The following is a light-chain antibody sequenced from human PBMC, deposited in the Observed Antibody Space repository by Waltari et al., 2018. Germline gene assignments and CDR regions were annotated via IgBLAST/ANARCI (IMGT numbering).Light chain of an antibody. CDR2: VNSDGSH. J-gene: IGLJ3*02. Sequence: QLVLTQSPSASASLGASVKLTCTLSSGHINNVIAWLQQRPEKGPRYLMKVNSDGSHNKGDEIPVRFSGSSSGAERYLTISSLQSEDEADDFCQTGGHGTWVFGGGTKLTVL. CDR3: QTGGHGTWV. V-gene: IGLV4-69*01. CDR1: SGHINNV.